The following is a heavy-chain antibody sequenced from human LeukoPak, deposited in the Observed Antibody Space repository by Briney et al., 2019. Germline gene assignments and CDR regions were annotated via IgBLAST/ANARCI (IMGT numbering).Heavy chain of an antibody. V-gene: IGHV5-51*07. D-gene: IGHD2-2*01. CDR3: ARLGVVVPAAIDWFDP. Sequence: GESLKISCKGSGYSFTSYWIGWVHQMPGKGLEWMGIIYPGDSDTRYSPSFQGQVTISADKSISTAYLQWSSLKASDTAMYYCARLGVVVPAAIDWFDPWGQGTLVTVSS. J-gene: IGHJ5*02. CDR2: IYPGDSDT. CDR1: GYSFTSYW.